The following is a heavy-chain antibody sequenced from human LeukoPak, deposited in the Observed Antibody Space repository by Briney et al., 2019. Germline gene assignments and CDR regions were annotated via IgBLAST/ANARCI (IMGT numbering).Heavy chain of an antibody. CDR2: INTNTGNP. V-gene: IGHV7-4-1*02. CDR3: ARDTVARTSRFPYFDY. Sequence: ASVKVSCKASGYTFTSYAMNWVRQAPGQGLEWMGWINTNTGNPTYAQGFTGRSVFSLDTSVSTAYLQISSLKAEDTAVYYCARDTVARTSRFPYFDYWGQGTLVTVSS. D-gene: IGHD6-19*01. J-gene: IGHJ4*02. CDR1: GYTFTSYA.